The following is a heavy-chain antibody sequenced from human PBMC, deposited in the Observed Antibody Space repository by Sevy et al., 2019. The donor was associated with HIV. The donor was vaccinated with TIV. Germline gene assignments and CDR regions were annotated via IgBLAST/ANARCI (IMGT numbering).Heavy chain of an antibody. V-gene: IGHV1-46*01. CDR2: INPRDGGT. CDR3: ASYTTGSRGDY. D-gene: IGHD3-16*01. Sequence: ASVKVSCKASGYTITRYYMHWVRQAPGQGLEWRGIINPRDGGTTYAQQFQGRVLLTRDTSTSTVYMELSSLRFDDTAVYYCASYTTGSRGDYWGQGTLVTVSS. J-gene: IGHJ4*02. CDR1: GYTITRYY.